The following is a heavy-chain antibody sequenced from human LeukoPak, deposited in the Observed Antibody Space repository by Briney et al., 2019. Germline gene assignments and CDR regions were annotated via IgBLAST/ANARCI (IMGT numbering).Heavy chain of an antibody. CDR3: ARDIMATY. J-gene: IGHJ4*02. V-gene: IGHV4-59*12. CDR1: GGSITSYY. CDR2: IYYTGST. D-gene: IGHD5-12*01. Sequence: SETLSLTCTVSGGSITSYYWSWIRQPPGKGLGWIGFIYYTGSTNHNPSLKSRVTISVDTSKNQFSLKLSSLTAADTAVYYCARDIMATYWGQGTLVTVSS.